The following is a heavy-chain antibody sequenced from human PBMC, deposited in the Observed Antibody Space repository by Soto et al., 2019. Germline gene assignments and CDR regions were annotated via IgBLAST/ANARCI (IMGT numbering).Heavy chain of an antibody. D-gene: IGHD4-17*01. J-gene: IGHJ4*02. V-gene: IGHV1-18*01. CDR1: GYTFTSYG. CDR2: ISTYNGNT. Sequence: ASVKVSCKASGYTFTSYGISWVRQAPGQGLEWMGWISTYNGNTYYLQTLQDRVIMTTDTSTSTVYMELRSLRSDDTAMYYCARGVVAGDDSGYWGQGTLVTVSS. CDR3: ARGVVAGDDSGY.